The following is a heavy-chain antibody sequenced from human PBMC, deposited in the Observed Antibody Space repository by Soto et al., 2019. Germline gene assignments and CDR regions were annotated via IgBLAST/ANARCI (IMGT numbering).Heavy chain of an antibody. CDR3: ANSPIIDFXCSSTSCYNHYYYGMDV. V-gene: IGHV1-69*13. Sequence: GASVKVSCKASGGTFSSYAISWVRQAPGQGLEWMGGIIPIFGTANYAQKFQGRVTITADESTSTAYMELSSLRSEDTAVYYCANSPIIDFXCSSTSCYNHYYYGMDVWGQGTTVTVSS. J-gene: IGHJ6*02. CDR2: IIPIFGTA. D-gene: IGHD2-2*02. CDR1: GGTFSSYA.